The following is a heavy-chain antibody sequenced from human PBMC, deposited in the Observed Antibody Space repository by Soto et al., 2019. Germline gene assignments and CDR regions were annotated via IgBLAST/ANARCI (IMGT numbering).Heavy chain of an antibody. V-gene: IGHV4-30-4*01. Sequence: QLQLQESGPGLVKPSQTLSLTCTVSGGSISSGDYYWSWIRQPPGKGLEWIGYIYYSGSTYYNPSLKSRVTISVDTSKNQFHLKLSSVTAEDTAVYYCARDKTYCSGGSCYPDAFDIWGPGTIVTVSS. CDR3: ARDKTYCSGGSCYPDAFDI. CDR2: IYYSGST. CDR1: GGSISSGDYY. J-gene: IGHJ3*02. D-gene: IGHD2-15*01.